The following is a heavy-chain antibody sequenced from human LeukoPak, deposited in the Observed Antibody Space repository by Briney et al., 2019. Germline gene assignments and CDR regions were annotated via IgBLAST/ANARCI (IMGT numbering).Heavy chain of an antibody. Sequence: PSDSLSLTCTVSGASISRYYWNWIRQPPGKGLEWIGHIYYSGSTNYNPSLKSRVTISVDTSKNQFSLKLSSVTAADTAVYYCASRLYDCFDYWGQGTLVTVSS. J-gene: IGHJ4*02. CDR3: ASRLYDCFDY. CDR2: IYYSGST. V-gene: IGHV4-59*08. D-gene: IGHD3-16*01. CDR1: GASISRYY.